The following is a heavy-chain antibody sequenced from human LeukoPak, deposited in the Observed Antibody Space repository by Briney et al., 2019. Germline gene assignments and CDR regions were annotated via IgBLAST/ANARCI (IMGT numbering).Heavy chain of an antibody. J-gene: IGHJ6*02. CDR3: AKRQAVAALDYYGMDV. D-gene: IGHD6-19*01. CDR1: GFTVSSNY. Sequence: GGSLRLSCAASGFTVSSNYMSWVRQAPGKGLEWVSVIYSGGSTYYADSVKGRFTISRDNSKNTLYLQMNSLRAEDTAVYYCAKRQAVAALDYYGMDVWGQGTTVTVSS. CDR2: IYSGGST. V-gene: IGHV3-53*05.